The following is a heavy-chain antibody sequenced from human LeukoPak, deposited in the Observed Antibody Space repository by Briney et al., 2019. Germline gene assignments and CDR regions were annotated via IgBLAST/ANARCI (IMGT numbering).Heavy chain of an antibody. CDR3: AKGVTGTTLYFDY. V-gene: IGHV3-23*01. D-gene: IGHD1-20*01. J-gene: IGHJ4*02. Sequence: GGSLRLSCAASGFTFSSYAMSWVRQAPGKGLEWASAISGSGGSTYYADSVKGRFTISRNNSKNTLYLQMNSLRAEDTAVYYCAKGVTGTTLYFDYWGQGTLVTVSS. CDR1: GFTFSSYA. CDR2: ISGSGGST.